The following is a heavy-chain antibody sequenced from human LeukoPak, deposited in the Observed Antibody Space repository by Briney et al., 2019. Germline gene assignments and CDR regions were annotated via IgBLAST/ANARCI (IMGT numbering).Heavy chain of an antibody. CDR1: GFTFSSYS. D-gene: IGHD3-3*01. J-gene: IGHJ5*02. CDR3: ARDFWAKFDP. CDR2: ISSSSSTI. Sequence: PGGSLRLSCAASGFTFSSYSMNWVRQAPGKGLEWVSYISSSSSTIYYADSVKGRFTISRDNAKNSLYLQMNSLRAEDTAVYYCARDFWAKFDPWGQGTLVTVSS. V-gene: IGHV3-48*01.